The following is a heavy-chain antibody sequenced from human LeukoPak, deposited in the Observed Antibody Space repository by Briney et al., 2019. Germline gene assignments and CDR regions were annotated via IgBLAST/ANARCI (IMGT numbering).Heavy chain of an antibody. V-gene: IGHV3-33*01. CDR1: GFTFSSYG. Sequence: GGSLRLSCAASGFTFSSYGMHGVRQAPGKGRECVAVIWYDGSNKYYADSVKGRFTISRDNSKNTLYLQMNSLRAEDTAVYYCARDLYDSSGYYFSYYYYYYMDVWGKGTTVTVSS. D-gene: IGHD3-22*01. CDR3: ARDLYDSSGYYFSYYYYYYMDV. J-gene: IGHJ6*03. CDR2: IWYDGSNK.